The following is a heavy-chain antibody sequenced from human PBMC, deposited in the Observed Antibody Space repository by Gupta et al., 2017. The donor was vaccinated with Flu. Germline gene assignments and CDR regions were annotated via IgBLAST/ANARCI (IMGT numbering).Heavy chain of an antibody. CDR2: IDPEDGET. V-gene: IGHV1-69-2*01. CDR3: ATVGATTLDC. D-gene: IGHD1-26*01. CDR1: TDHY. J-gene: IGHJ4*02. Sequence: TDHYSHWLQQAPGKGLEWMGLIDPEDGETVYAERVQARVTMTADTSTDTVYMELSSLRGDDTAVYYCATVGATTLDCWGQGTLVTVSS.